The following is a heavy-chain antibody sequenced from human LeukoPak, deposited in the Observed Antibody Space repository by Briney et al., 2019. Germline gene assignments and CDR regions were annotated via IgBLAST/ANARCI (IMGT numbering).Heavy chain of an antibody. CDR2: IYPGGSP. V-gene: IGHV4-59*01. J-gene: IGHJ5*02. CDR1: GFSISSYY. CDR3: ARRVAVVGSNWFDP. D-gene: IGHD6-13*01. Sequence: SETLSLTCTVSGFSISSYYWSWIRQPPGKGLEWIGYIYPGGSPNYTPSLKSRVTISVDTSKNQFFLMLKSVTAAYTAVYYCARRVAVVGSNWFDPWGQGTLVTVSS.